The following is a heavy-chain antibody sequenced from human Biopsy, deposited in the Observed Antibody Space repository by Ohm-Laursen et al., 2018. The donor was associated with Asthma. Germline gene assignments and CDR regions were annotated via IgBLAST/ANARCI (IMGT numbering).Heavy chain of an antibody. CDR1: GFTFGDYC. Sequence: SLRLSCAASGFTFGDYCMSWVRQVPGQGLEWVANIKHDGSEKNHVDSLKGRFTISRDNAKNLLFLQMNSLRAEDTAVYYCARTLRFWSPYHAEHFQLWGQGTLVTVSS. CDR3: ARTLRFWSPYHAEHFQL. V-gene: IGHV3-7*01. J-gene: IGHJ1*01. D-gene: IGHD3-3*01. CDR2: IKHDGSEK.